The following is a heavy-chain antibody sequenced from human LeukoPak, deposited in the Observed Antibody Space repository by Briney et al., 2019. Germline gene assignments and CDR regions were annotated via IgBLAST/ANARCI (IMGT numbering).Heavy chain of an antibody. CDR2: INPHGTEK. J-gene: IGHJ4*02. D-gene: IGHD3-10*01. CDR1: GFIFGDNW. Sequence: GGSLRLSCVASGFIFGDNWMGWVRQAPGKGLEWVANINPHGTEKYYADSLEGRFSVSRDNAKNSVYLQMNSLRVEDAGFYCGRWGVNAALDYWGQGSLVTVSS. V-gene: IGHV3-7*01. CDR3: GRWGVNAALDY.